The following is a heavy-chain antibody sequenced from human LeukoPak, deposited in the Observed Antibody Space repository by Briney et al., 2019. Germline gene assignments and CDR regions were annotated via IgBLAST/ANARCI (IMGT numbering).Heavy chain of an antibody. D-gene: IGHD1-26*01. Sequence: SETLSLTCTVPGGSISSYYCSWIRQPAAKGLEWIGRIYTSGSTSYNASLKSRVTMSVDTSKNQFSLKLSSVTAADTAVYYCARVGSGSSEHYWGQGTLVTVSS. V-gene: IGHV4-4*07. CDR3: ARVGSGSSEHY. J-gene: IGHJ4*02. CDR1: GGSISSYY. CDR2: IYTSGST.